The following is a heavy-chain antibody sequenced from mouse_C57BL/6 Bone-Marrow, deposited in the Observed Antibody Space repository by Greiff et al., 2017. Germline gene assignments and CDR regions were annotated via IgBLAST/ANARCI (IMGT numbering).Heavy chain of an antibody. J-gene: IGHJ4*01. CDR3: ARLVPYAMDY. CDR1: GFTFSSYG. CDR2: ISSGGSYT. Sequence: EVKLVESGGDLVKPGGSLKLSCAASGFTFSSYGMSWVRQTPDKRLEWVATISSGGSYTYYPDSVKGRFTISSDNAKNTLDLQMSSLKSEDTAMYYCARLVPYAMDYWGQGTSVTVAS. V-gene: IGHV5-6*01.